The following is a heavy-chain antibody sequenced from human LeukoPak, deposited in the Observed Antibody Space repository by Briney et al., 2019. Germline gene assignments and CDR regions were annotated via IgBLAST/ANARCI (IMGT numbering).Heavy chain of an antibody. CDR1: GGSISSSSYY. Sequence: SETLSLTCTVSGGSISSSSYYWGWIRQPPGKGLEWIGSIYYSGSTYYNPSLKSRVTISVDTSKNQSSLKLSSVTAADTAVYYCARLGYSGYDYFDYWGQGTLVTVSS. D-gene: IGHD5-12*01. CDR3: ARLGYSGYDYFDY. CDR2: IYYSGST. J-gene: IGHJ4*02. V-gene: IGHV4-39*01.